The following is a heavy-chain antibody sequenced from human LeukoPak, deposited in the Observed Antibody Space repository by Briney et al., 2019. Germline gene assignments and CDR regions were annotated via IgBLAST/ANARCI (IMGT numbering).Heavy chain of an antibody. J-gene: IGHJ4*02. CDR1: GFTFSSYA. CDR3: AKGGRYFDWLQY. D-gene: IGHD3-9*01. Sequence: GRSLRLSCAASGFTFSSYAMHWVRQAPGKGLEWVAVISYDGSKKYYADYVKGRFTISRDNSKNTLYLQMNSLRAEDTAVYYCAKGGRYFDWLQYWGQGTLVTVSS. CDR2: ISYDGSKK. V-gene: IGHV3-30*04.